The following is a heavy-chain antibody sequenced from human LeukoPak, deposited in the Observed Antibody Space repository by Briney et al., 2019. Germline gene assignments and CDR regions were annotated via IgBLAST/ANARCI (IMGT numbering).Heavy chain of an antibody. CDR3: ARDLRQGGTATTWDYYYYYGMDV. Sequence: SQTLSLTCAISGDSVSSNSAAWNWIRQSPSRGLEWLGRTYYRSKWYNDYAVSVKSRITINPDTSKNQFSLQLNSVTPEDTAVYYCARDLRQGGTATTWDYYYYYGMDVWGQGTTVTVSS. CDR1: GDSVSSNSAA. CDR2: TYYRSKWYN. J-gene: IGHJ6*02. D-gene: IGHD4-17*01. V-gene: IGHV6-1*01.